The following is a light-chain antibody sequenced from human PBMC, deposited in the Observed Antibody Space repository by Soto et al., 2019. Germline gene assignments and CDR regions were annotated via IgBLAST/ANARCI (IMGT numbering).Light chain of an antibody. Sequence: DIQMTQSPSSLSASVGDRVTITCRSSQVITNDLGWYQQKPGKAPKRLIYAASTLQSGVPSRFSGSGSGTDFTLTVSSLQPEDFATYYCQQSYSFLWPFGQRTMV. V-gene: IGKV1-39*01. CDR2: AAS. CDR1: QVITND. CDR3: QQSYSFLWP. J-gene: IGKJ1*01.